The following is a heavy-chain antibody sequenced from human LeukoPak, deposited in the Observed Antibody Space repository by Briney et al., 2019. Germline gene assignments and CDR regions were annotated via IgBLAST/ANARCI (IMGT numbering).Heavy chain of an antibody. CDR3: AKGDRVAAAAMVDY. V-gene: IGHV3-23*01. CDR1: GFTFSSYA. CDR2: ISSSGDTT. J-gene: IGHJ4*02. D-gene: IGHD6-13*01. Sequence: PGGSLRLSCAASGFTFSSYAMSWVRQAPGKGLEWVSTISSSGDTTYYADSVKGRFTISRDNSKTTLYGQMSSLRVEDTAIYYCAKGDRVAAAAMVDYWGQGTLVTVSS.